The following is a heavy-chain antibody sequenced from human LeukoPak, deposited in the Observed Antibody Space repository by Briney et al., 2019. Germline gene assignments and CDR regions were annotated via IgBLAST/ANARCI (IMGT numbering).Heavy chain of an antibody. J-gene: IGHJ4*02. CDR2: IYHSGST. V-gene: IGHV4-30-2*01. D-gene: IGHD6-13*01. CDR3: AASSSSSFDF. CDR1: GGSISSGGYS. Sequence: SETLSLTCAVSGGSISSGGYSWSWIRQPPGKGLEWIGYIYHSGSTYYNPSLKSRATISVDRSKNQFSLKLSSVTAADTAVYYCAASSSSSFDFWGQGTLVTVSS.